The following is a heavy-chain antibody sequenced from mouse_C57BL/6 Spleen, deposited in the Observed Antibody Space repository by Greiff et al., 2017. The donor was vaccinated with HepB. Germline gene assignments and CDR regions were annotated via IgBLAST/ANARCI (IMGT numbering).Heavy chain of an antibody. D-gene: IGHD1-1*01. CDR1: GYTFTSYW. CDR3: ARHYYGSRNFDV. V-gene: IGHV1-59*01. Sequence: QVQLQQPGAELVRPGTSVKLSCKASGYTFTSYWMHWVKQRPGQGLEWIGVIDPSDSYTNYNQKFKGKATLTVDTSSSTAYMQLSSLTSEDSAVYYCARHYYGSRNFDVWGTGTTVTVSS. CDR2: IDPSDSYT. J-gene: IGHJ1*03.